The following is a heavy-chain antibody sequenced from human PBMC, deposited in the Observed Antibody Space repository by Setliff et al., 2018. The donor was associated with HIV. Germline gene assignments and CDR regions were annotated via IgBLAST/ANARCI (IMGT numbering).Heavy chain of an antibody. V-gene: IGHV3-30*02. D-gene: IGHD3-10*01. J-gene: IGHJ6*02. CDR3: AKGLGEELYYYYGMDV. CDR1: GFTFSSYG. Sequence: VGSLRLSCAASGFTFSSYGMHWVRQAPGKGLEWVAFIRYDGSNKYYADSVKGRFTISRDNSKNTLYLQMNSLRAEDTAVYYCAKGLGEELYYYYGMDVWGQGTTVTVSS. CDR2: IRYDGSNK.